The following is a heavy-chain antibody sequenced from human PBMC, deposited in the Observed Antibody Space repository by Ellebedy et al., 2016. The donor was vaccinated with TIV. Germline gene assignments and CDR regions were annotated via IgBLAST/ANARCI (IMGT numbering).Heavy chain of an antibody. Sequence: GESLKTSCAASGFTFSSYSMSWVRQAPGKGLEWVSTISNTGSRTYYADSVEGRFIISRDNSKRTRYLQMNSLRAEDTAVYYCARGKSGTYIHHAFDYWGQGTLVTVSS. CDR1: GFTFSSYS. V-gene: IGHV3-23*01. D-gene: IGHD1-14*01. CDR2: ISNTGSRT. J-gene: IGHJ4*02. CDR3: ARGKSGTYIHHAFDY.